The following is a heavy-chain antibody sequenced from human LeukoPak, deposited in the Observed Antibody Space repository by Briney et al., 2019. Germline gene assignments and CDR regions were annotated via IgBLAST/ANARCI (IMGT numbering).Heavy chain of an antibody. V-gene: IGHV4-59*10. CDR1: GGSISSYC. CDR3: AMDGLAPAAILGGWFDH. CDR2: INMSGSN. Sequence: SETLSLTWTVDGGSISSYCCGWIRQPAGEGREWIGCINMSGSNNYHPSLKGRATMSEDTTKKPFFLKLRSVTAAGPAVYSWAMDGLAPAAILGGWFDHWGQGTLVTVSS. J-gene: IGHJ5*02. D-gene: IGHD2-2*02.